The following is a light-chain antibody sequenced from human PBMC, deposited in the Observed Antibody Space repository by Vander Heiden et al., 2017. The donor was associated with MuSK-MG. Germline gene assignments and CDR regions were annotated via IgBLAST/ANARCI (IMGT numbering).Light chain of an antibody. Sequence: DIQITQSLSFLSASVGDRVTITCRPSQGISNYLAWYQQKPGKGPKLLIYAASTWEEGVPSRFSGSGSGTDFTLTISSLQPEDVATYYWQKENSTLSTFGGGTKVEIK. CDR3: QKENSTLST. V-gene: IGKV1-27*01. CDR2: AAS. CDR1: QGISNY. J-gene: IGKJ4*01.